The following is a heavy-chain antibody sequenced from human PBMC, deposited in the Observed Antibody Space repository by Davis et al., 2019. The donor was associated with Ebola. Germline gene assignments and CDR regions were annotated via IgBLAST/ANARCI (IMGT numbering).Heavy chain of an antibody. V-gene: IGHV4-30-4*01. CDR2: IYYSGST. CDR1: GGSISSGDYY. Sequence: MPSETLSLTCTVSGGSISSGDYYWSWIRQPPGKGLEWIGYIYYSGSTYYNPSLKSRVTISVDTSKNQFSLKLSSVTAAGTAVYYCARGGYGDAIDYWGQGTLVTVSS. J-gene: IGHJ4*02. D-gene: IGHD4-17*01. CDR3: ARGGYGDAIDY.